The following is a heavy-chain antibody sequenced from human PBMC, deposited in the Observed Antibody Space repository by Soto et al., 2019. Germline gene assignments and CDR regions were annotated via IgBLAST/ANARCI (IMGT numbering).Heavy chain of an antibody. Sequence: QVHLQESGPGLVKPSGTLSLTCAVSGASISSGSWWSWVRQPPGKGLEWIGEIFHDGSTNYNPSLKRRVTMSEDKSKNYFSLEITSVTAADTALYYCARDEYNDSSDWGQGTLVTVSS. CDR2: IFHDGST. J-gene: IGHJ4*02. D-gene: IGHD1-1*01. V-gene: IGHV4-4*02. CDR1: GASISSGSW. CDR3: ARDEYNDSSD.